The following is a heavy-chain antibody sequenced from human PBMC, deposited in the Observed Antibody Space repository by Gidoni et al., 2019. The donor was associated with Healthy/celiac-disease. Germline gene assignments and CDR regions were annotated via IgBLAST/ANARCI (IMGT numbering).Heavy chain of an antibody. CDR1: GFTFSSYA. CDR3: AKAYYYDSSGYYSRD. J-gene: IGHJ4*02. Sequence: EVQLLESGGGLVQPGGSLRLSCAASGFTFSSYAMSWFRQARGKGLGWVSAISGSGGSTYYADSVKGRFTISRDNSKNTLYLQMNSLRAEDTAVYYCAKAYYYDSSGYYSRDWGQGTLVTVSS. D-gene: IGHD3-22*01. V-gene: IGHV3-23*01. CDR2: ISGSGGST.